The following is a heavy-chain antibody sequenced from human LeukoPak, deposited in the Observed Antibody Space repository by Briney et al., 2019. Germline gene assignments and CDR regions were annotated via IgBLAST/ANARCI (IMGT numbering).Heavy chain of an antibody. CDR2: INHSGST. V-gene: IGHV4-34*01. D-gene: IGHD2-2*01. Sequence: SETLSLTCAVYGGSFSGYYWSWIRQPPGKGLEWIGEINHSGSTNYNPSLKSRVIISVDTSKNQFSLKLSSVTAADTAVYYCASSRVPAFRGLDYWGQGTLVTVSS. CDR1: GGSFSGYY. CDR3: ASSRVPAFRGLDY. J-gene: IGHJ4*02.